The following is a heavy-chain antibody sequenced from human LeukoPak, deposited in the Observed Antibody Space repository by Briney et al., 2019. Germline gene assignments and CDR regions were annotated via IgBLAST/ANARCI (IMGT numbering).Heavy chain of an antibody. CDR1: GGSFSGYY. J-gene: IGHJ6*02. Sequence: SETLSLTCAVYGGSFSGYYWSWFRQPPGKGLEWIGEINHSGSTNYNPSLKSRVTISVDTSKNQFSLKLSSVTAADTAVYYCARGKWLRPLYYYYGMDVWGQGTTVTVSS. CDR2: INHSGST. CDR3: ARGKWLRPLYYYYGMDV. V-gene: IGHV4-34*01. D-gene: IGHD5-12*01.